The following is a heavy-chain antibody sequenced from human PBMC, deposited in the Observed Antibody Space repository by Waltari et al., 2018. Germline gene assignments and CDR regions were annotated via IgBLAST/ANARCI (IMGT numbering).Heavy chain of an antibody. CDR3: ARDGITGSSPFDY. D-gene: IGHD2-2*01. Sequence: EVQLVESGGGLVQPGGSLRLSCAASGFTFSSYEMNWVRQAPGKGLEWVSYIGSRGRTRYNADAGKGRFTISRDNAKNSLYLQMNSLRAEDTAVYYCARDGITGSSPFDYWGQGTLVTVSS. V-gene: IGHV3-48*03. CDR2: IGSRGRTR. CDR1: GFTFSSYE. J-gene: IGHJ4*02.